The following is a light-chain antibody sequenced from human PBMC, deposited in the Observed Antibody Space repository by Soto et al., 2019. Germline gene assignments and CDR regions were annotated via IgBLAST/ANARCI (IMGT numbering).Light chain of an antibody. CDR1: SSDVGGYKY. Sequence: QSALTQPASVSGSPGQSITISCTGTSSDVGGYKYVSWYQHHADKAPKLMIYEVSNRPSGVSNRFPGSKSGNTASLTIYGLQAEDEADYYCSSFSSSTTLYVFGTGTKVTVL. CDR2: EVS. V-gene: IGLV2-14*01. J-gene: IGLJ1*01. CDR3: SSFSSSTTLYV.